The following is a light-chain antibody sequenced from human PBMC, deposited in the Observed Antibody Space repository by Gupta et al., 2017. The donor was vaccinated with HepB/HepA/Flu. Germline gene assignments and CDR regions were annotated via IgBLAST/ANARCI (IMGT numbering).Light chain of an antibody. V-gene: IGKV1-39*01. Sequence: DIQMTQSPSSLSASVGDRVTITCRASQSISSYLNWYQQKPGKAPKLLIYAASSLQSGVPSRFSGSGYGTDVTLTSSSRQQEEFATYYCQQNDSNPRPTFGGGTKVEIK. J-gene: IGKJ4*01. CDR2: AAS. CDR1: QSISSY. CDR3: QQNDSNPRPT.